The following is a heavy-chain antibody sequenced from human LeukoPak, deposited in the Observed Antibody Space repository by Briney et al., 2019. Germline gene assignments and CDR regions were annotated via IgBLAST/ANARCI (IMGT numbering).Heavy chain of an antibody. Sequence: SVKVSCKASGGIFSSYAISWVRQAPGQGLEWMGRIIPILGIANYAQKFQGRVTITADKSTSTAYMELSSLRSEDTAVYYCARAGGYNWFDPWGQGTLVTVSS. CDR1: GGIFSSYA. CDR3: ARAGGYNWFDP. CDR2: IIPILGIA. D-gene: IGHD3-10*01. J-gene: IGHJ5*02. V-gene: IGHV1-69*04.